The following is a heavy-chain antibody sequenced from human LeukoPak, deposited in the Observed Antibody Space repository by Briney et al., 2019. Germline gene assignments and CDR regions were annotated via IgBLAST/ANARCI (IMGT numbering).Heavy chain of an antibody. J-gene: IGHJ4*02. Sequence: GESLKISCKVSGYTFTTYWIGWVRQMPGKGLEWMGIIYPGDSDAKYSPSFQGQVTFSVDTSFNTVYLQWSSLRASDTAMYYCARFSVGGTYYPNYWGQGTLVTVSS. CDR3: ARFSVGGTYYPNY. V-gene: IGHV5-51*01. CDR2: IYPGDSDA. D-gene: IGHD1-26*01. CDR1: GYTFTTYW.